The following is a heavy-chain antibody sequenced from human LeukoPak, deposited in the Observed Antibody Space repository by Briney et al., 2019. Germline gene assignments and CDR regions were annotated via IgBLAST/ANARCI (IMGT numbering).Heavy chain of an antibody. V-gene: IGHV3-11*04. J-gene: IGHJ4*02. D-gene: IGHD3-22*01. CDR3: ARETVHYYDSSGYDY. CDR1: GFTFSDYY. CDR2: ISSSGSTI. Sequence: PGGSLRLTCAASGFTFSDYYMSWIRQAPGKGLEWVSYISSSGSTIYYADSVKGRFTISRDNAKNSLYLQMNSLRAEDTAVYYCARETVHYYDSSGYDYWGQGTLVTVSS.